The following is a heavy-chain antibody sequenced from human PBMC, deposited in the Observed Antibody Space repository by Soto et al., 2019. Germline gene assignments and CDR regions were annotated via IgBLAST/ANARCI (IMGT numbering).Heavy chain of an antibody. Sequence: GGSLRLSCAASGFTFSSYAMSWVRQAPGKGLEWVSAISGSGGSTYYADSVKGRFTISRYNSKNTLYLQMNSLRAEDTAVYYCAKPALYCSGGSCYFDYWGQGTLVTVSS. CDR1: GFTFSSYA. J-gene: IGHJ4*02. CDR2: ISGSGGST. D-gene: IGHD2-15*01. CDR3: AKPALYCSGGSCYFDY. V-gene: IGHV3-23*01.